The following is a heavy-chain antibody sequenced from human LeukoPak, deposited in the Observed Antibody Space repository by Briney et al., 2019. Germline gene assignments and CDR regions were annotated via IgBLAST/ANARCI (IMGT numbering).Heavy chain of an antibody. CDR1: GFTFSSYS. J-gene: IGHJ5*02. V-gene: IGHV3-21*01. Sequence: GGSLRLSCAASGFTFSSYSMNWVRQAPGKGLEWVSSISSSSSYIYYADSVKGRFTISRDNAKNSLYLQMNSLRAEDTAVYYCARDSGSSGWYLGRNWFDPWGQGTLVTVSS. CDR3: ARDSGSSGWYLGRNWFDP. CDR2: ISSSSSYI. D-gene: IGHD6-13*01.